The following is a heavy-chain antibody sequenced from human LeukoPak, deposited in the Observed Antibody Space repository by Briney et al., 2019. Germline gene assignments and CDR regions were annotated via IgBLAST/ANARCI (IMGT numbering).Heavy chain of an antibody. D-gene: IGHD4-17*01. J-gene: IGHJ6*04. Sequence: SETLSLTCTVSGDSISTYYRSWIRQPPGKGLGWIGYIYYSGSTTYNPSLKSRVTISVDTSKNQFSLKLSSVTAADTAVYYCARTSGYGDYAMDVWGKGTTVTVSS. CDR2: IYYSGST. CDR3: ARTSGYGDYAMDV. V-gene: IGHV4-59*01. CDR1: GDSISTYY.